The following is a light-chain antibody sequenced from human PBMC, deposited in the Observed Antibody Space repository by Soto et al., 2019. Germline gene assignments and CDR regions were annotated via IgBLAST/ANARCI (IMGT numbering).Light chain of an antibody. CDR3: MQALQTPT. V-gene: IGKV2-28*01. J-gene: IGKJ1*01. CDR2: LGS. Sequence: DIVMTQSPLSLPVTPGEPASISCRSSQSLLHSNGYNYLGWYLQKPGQSPQLLIYLGSNRASGVPDRFSGSGSGTDFTLKISRVEAEDVGVYYCMQALQTPTFGQGTKVDIK. CDR1: QSLLHSNGYNY.